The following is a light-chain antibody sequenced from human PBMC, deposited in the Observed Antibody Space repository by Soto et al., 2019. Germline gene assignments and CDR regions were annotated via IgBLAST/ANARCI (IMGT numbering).Light chain of an antibody. V-gene: IGLV2-8*01. CDR1: SSDVGGYNY. J-gene: IGLJ2*01. CDR2: EVS. CDR3: SSYAGSNNVL. Sequence: QSVLSQPPSASGSPGQSVTISCTGTSSDVGGYNYVSWYQQHPGKAPKLMIYEVSKRPSGVPDRFSGSKSGNTASLTVSGLQAEDDSNYYCSSYAGSNNVLFGGGTKVTVL.